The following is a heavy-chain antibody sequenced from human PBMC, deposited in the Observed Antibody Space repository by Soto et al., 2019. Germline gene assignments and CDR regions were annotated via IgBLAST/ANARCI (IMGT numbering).Heavy chain of an antibody. D-gene: IGHD3-22*01. CDR2: IGSRTSDI. CDR3: VRDYYDTSGYPNTFDM. Sequence: GSLRLSCAASGFTLSRHTMNWVRQAPGKGLEWVSFIGSRTSDIYYEDSVKGRFTISRDNAKNSLYLDLTRLRAEDTAVYFCVRDYYDTSGYPNTFDMWGQGTMVTVSS. V-gene: IGHV3-21*01. CDR1: GFTLSRHT. J-gene: IGHJ3*02.